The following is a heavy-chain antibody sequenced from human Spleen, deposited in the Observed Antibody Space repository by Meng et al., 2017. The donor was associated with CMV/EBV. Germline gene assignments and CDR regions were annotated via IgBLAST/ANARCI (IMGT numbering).Heavy chain of an antibody. J-gene: IGHJ4*02. CDR2: IRPKSGDT. Sequence: ASVKVSCKASGYTFTTYGISWLRQAPGEGLEWMGWIRPKSGDTEYAHKFQERVTLTRDTSITTAYMELSRLRSDDTAVYFCARGGAEVTTWSPYWGQGTLVTVSS. D-gene: IGHD4-11*01. CDR3: ARGGAEVTTWSPY. CDR1: GYTFTTYG. V-gene: IGHV1-2*02.